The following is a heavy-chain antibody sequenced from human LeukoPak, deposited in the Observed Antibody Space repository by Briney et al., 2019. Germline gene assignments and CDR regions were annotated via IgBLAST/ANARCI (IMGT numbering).Heavy chain of an antibody. D-gene: IGHD6-19*01. V-gene: IGHV4-38-2*02. Sequence: SETLSLTCTVSGYSISSGYYWGWIRQPPGKGLEWIGSIYHSGSTYYNPSLKSRGTISVDTSKNQFSLKLSSVTAADTAVYYCAASVAVAARGLYSWGQGTLVTVSS. CDR2: IYHSGST. CDR3: AASVAVAARGLYS. CDR1: GYSISSGYY. J-gene: IGHJ4*02.